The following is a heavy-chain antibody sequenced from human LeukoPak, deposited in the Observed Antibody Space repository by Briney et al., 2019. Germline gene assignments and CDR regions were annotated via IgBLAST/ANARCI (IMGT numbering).Heavy chain of an antibody. J-gene: IGHJ3*02. CDR3: ARANRDIVVVPAALDAFDI. V-gene: IGHV1-8*01. D-gene: IGHD2-2*01. CDR1: GYTFTSYY. CDR2: MNPNSGNT. Sequence: GASVKVSCKASGYTFTSYYINWVRQDTGQGLEWIGWMNPNSGNTGYAQKFQGRVTMTRNTSISTAYMELSSLRSEDTAVYYCARANRDIVVVPAALDAFDIWGQGTMVTVSS.